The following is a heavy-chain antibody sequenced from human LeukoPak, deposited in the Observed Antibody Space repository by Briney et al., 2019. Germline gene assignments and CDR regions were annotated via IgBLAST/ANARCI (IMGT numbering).Heavy chain of an antibody. CDR3: VSPRGFSYGYFDY. Sequence: SETLSLTCTVSSGSISSYYWGWIRQPPGKGLEWIGSIYYSKNTCYNPSLKSRVTISADTSKNQFSLTLGSVSATDTAVYYCVSPRGFSYGYFDYWGQGTLVTVSS. CDR1: SGSISSYY. D-gene: IGHD5-18*01. V-gene: IGHV4-39*01. J-gene: IGHJ4*02. CDR2: IYYSKNT.